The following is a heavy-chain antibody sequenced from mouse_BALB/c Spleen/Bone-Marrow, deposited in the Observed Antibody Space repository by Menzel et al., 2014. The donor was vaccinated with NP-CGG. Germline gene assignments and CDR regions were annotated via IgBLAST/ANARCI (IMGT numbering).Heavy chain of an antibody. Sequence: LVESGPELVKPGASVKVSCKASGYAFTSYNMYWVKQSHGKSLEWIGYIDPYNGGTSYNQKFKGKATLTVDKSSSTAYMHLNSLTSEDPAVYYCASYGSSYGAMDYWGQGTSVTVSS. CDR1: GYAFTSYN. V-gene: IGHV1S135*01. CDR2: IDPYNGGT. CDR3: ASYGSSYGAMDY. D-gene: IGHD1-1*01. J-gene: IGHJ4*01.